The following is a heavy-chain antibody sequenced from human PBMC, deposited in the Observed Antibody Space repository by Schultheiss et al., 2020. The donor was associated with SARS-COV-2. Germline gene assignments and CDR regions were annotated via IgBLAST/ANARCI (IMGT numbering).Heavy chain of an antibody. CDR2: IKQDGSEK. V-gene: IGHV3-7*01. Sequence: GGSLRLSCAASGFTFSSYWMSWVRQAPGKGLEWVANIKQDGSEKYYVDSVKGRFTISRDNAKNSLYLQMNSLRAEDTAVYYCARDLVGSQPRATMVRGKGYYYYGMDVWGQGTTVTVSS. CDR1: GFTFSSYW. CDR3: ARDLVGSQPRATMVRGKGYYYYGMDV. D-gene: IGHD3-10*01. J-gene: IGHJ6*02.